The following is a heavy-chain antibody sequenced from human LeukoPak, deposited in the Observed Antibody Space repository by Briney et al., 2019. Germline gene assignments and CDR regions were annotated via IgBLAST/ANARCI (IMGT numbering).Heavy chain of an antibody. CDR3: ARGRGSPDY. V-gene: IGHV4-59*01. CDR2: IYYSGST. D-gene: IGHD6-13*01. J-gene: IGHJ4*02. CDR1: GGXISSYY. Sequence: SETLSLTCTVSGGXISSYYCSWIRQPPGKGLEWIGYIYYSGSTNYNPSLKSRVTISVDTSKNQFSLKLSSVTAADTALYYCARGRGSPDYWGQGSLVTVSA.